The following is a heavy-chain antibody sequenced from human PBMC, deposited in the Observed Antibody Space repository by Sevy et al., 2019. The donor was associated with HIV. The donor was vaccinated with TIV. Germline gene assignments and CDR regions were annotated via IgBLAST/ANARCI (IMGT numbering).Heavy chain of an antibody. J-gene: IGHJ4*02. D-gene: IGHD5-18*01. CDR1: GFTFSSYI. CDR3: ARDEYSYASGFYY. Sequence: GGSLRLSCAASGFTFSSYIMNWVRQAPGMGLEWVSSISSGGDYIYSTNSVKGGFIISRENAKISLYLHMNSLRAEDTAVYYCARDEYSYASGFYYWGQGTLVTVSS. V-gene: IGHV3-21*01. CDR2: ISSGGDYI.